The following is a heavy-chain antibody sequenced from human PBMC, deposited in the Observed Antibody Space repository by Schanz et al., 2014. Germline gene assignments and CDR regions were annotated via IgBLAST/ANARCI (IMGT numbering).Heavy chain of an antibody. Sequence: EVQLVESGGGLVKPGGSLRLSCATSGFTLNNAWMNWVRQAPGKGLQWVARIKSKTDGGTRDYAATVKGRFTISTDDSKNTVYLKMNSLQTEDTAVYYCTADLWFGAVWGVWWGQGTLVTVSS. J-gene: IGHJ4*02. CDR3: TADLWFGAVWGVW. CDR1: GFTLNNAW. D-gene: IGHD3-10*01. V-gene: IGHV3-15*01. CDR2: IKSKTDGGTR.